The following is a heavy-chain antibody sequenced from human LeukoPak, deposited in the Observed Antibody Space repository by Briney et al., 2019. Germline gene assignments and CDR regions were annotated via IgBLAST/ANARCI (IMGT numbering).Heavy chain of an antibody. CDR3: VKAAAPWQWLPD. Sequence: GGSLRLSCAVSGFTFSSYGMHSVRQAPANALDWVGVRSYEGTNKYCADSVKGRFTISRDNSKNTLYFQMSSLRAEDTAVYYCVKAAAPWQWLPDWGQGTLVIVSS. CDR2: RSYEGTNK. J-gene: IGHJ4*02. V-gene: IGHV3-30*18. CDR1: GFTFSSYG. D-gene: IGHD6-19*01.